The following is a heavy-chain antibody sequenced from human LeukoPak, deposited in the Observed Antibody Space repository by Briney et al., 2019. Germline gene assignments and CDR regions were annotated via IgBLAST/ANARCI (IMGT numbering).Heavy chain of an antibody. CDR2: IIPIFGTA. J-gene: IGHJ6*03. CDR3: ARDAYVRTRNYYYYYYMDV. V-gene: IGHV1-69*13. D-gene: IGHD3-16*01. Sequence: SVKVSCKASGGTFSSYAISWVRQAPGQGLEWMGGIIPIFGTANYAQKFQGRVTITADESTSTAYMELSSLRSEDTAVYYCARDAYVRTRNYYYYYYMDVWGKGTTVTVSS. CDR1: GGTFSSYA.